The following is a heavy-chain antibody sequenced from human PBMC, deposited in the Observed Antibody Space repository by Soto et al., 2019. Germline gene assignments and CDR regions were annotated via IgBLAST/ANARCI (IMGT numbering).Heavy chain of an antibody. Sequence: QVQLQESGPGLVKPSQTLSLTCTVSGGSISSGGYYWSWIRQHPGKGLEWIGYICYSGSTYYNPSLKSRVTISVHTSKNQFSLKLSSVTAADTAVYYCARDRNDCGGDCYSILWGQGTLVTVSS. CDR1: GGSISSGGYY. V-gene: IGHV4-31*03. CDR2: ICYSGST. D-gene: IGHD2-21*02. CDR3: ARDRNDCGGDCYSIL. J-gene: IGHJ4*02.